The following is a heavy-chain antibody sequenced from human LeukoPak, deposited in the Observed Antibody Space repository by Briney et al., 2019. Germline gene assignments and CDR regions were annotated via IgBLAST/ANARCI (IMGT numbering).Heavy chain of an antibody. V-gene: IGHV1-24*01. D-gene: IGHD3-10*01. CDR2: FDPEDGET. J-gene: IGHJ4*02. Sequence: ASVKVSCKASGGTFSSYAISWVRQAPGKGLEWMGGFDPEDGETIYAQKFQGRVTMTEDTSTDTAYMELSSLRSEDTAVYYCATGSPGSGSYYNIDYWGQGTLVTVSS. CDR1: GGTFSSYA. CDR3: ATGSPGSGSYYNIDY.